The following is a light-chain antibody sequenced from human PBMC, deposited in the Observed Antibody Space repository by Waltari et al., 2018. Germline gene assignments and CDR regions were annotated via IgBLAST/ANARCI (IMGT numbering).Light chain of an antibody. CDR3: QNHERLPAM. CDR2: GAS. V-gene: IGKV3-20*01. CDR1: QSVSRY. J-gene: IGKJ1*01. Sequence: EIVLTQSPGTLSLSPGERATLSCRASQSVSRYLAWYQQKPGQAPRLLIYGASSRATGRPDRFRGSGSGTDFSLTISRLEPEDFAVYYCQNHERLPAMFGQGTKVEIK.